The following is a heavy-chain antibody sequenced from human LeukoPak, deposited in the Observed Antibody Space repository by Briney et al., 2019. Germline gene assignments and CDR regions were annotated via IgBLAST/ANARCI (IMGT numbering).Heavy chain of an antibody. CDR2: IIPIFGTA. CDR3: ARVGYGGGAFDI. CDR1: GGTFSSYA. D-gene: IGHD6-13*01. V-gene: IGHV1-69*05. J-gene: IGHJ3*02. Sequence: GASVKVSCKASGGTFSSYAISWVRQAPGQGLEWMGGIIPIFGTANYAQKFQGRVTITTDESTSTAYMEPSSLRSEDTAVYYCARVGYGGGAFDIWGQGTMVTVSS.